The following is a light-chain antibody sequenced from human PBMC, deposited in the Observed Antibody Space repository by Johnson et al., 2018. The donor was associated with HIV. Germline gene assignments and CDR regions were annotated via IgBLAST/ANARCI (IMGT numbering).Light chain of an antibody. Sequence: QSVLTQPPSVSAAPGQKVTISCSGSSSNIGNNYVSWYQQLPGTAPKLLIYENNKRPSGIPDRFSGSKSGTSATLGITGLQTGDEADYYCGTWDSSLSAGYVLETGTKVTVL. V-gene: IGLV1-51*02. CDR3: GTWDSSLSAGYV. J-gene: IGLJ1*01. CDR2: ENN. CDR1: SSNIGNNY.